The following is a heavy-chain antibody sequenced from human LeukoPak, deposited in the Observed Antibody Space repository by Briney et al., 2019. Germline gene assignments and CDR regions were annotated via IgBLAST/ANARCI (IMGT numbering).Heavy chain of an antibody. V-gene: IGHV4-59*01. Sequence: SETLSLTCIVSGASTSDYYWSWIRQPAGKGLEWIGYIYYSGSTNYNPSLKSRVTISVDTSKNQFSLKLSSVTAADTAVYYCARARMDSSGYYLFDYWGQGTLVTVSS. D-gene: IGHD3-22*01. CDR3: ARARMDSSGYYLFDY. CDR2: IYYSGST. CDR1: GASTSDYY. J-gene: IGHJ4*02.